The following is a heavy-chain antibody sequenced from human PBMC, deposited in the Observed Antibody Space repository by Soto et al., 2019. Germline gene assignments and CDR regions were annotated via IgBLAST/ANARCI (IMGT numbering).Heavy chain of an antibody. D-gene: IGHD5-12*01. V-gene: IGHV3-48*01. CDR2: ISRSSSTI. CDR3: ARADSGYAHGYYYYGMDV. Sequence: PGGSLRLSCAASGFTFSSYSMNWVRQAPGKGLEWVSYISRSSSTIYYADSVKGRFTISRANAKNSLYLQMNSLRAEDTAVYYCARADSGYAHGYYYYGMDVWGQGTTVTVSS. CDR1: GFTFSSYS. J-gene: IGHJ6*02.